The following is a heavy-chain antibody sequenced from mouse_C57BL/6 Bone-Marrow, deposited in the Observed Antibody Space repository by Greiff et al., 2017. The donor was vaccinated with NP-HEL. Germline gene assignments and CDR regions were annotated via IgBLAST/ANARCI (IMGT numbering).Heavy chain of an antibody. D-gene: IGHD1-1*01. V-gene: IGHV5-12*01. CDR1: GFTFSDYY. Sequence: EVQGVESGGGLVQPGGSLKLSCAASGFTFSDYYMYWVRQTPEKRLEWVAYISNGGGSTYYPDTVKGRFTISRDNAKNTLYLQMSRLKSEDTAMYYCARRGFYTAMDYWGQGTSVTVSS. CDR3: ARRGFYTAMDY. J-gene: IGHJ4*01. CDR2: ISNGGGST.